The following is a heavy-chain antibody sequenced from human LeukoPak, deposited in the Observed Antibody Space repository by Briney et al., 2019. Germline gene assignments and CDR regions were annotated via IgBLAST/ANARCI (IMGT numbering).Heavy chain of an antibody. V-gene: IGHV3-64D*06. CDR2: ISRNGGST. Sequence: GGSLRLSCSASGFSFSSFAMHWVRQAPGKGLEYVAAISRNGGSTYYADSVKGRFTISRDNSKSTLYLQMSSLRAEDTAVYLCVKDLRSDFMGVLSRYLSYWGQGTLVTVSS. J-gene: IGHJ4*02. CDR1: GFSFSSFA. CDR3: VKDLRSDFMGVLSRYLSY. D-gene: IGHD2/OR15-2a*01.